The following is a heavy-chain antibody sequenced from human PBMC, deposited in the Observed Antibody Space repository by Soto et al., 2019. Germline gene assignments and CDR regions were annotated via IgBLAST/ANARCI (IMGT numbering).Heavy chain of an antibody. CDR1: GFTFSSYG. CDR3: AKLSSPINDLAEPGPDY. V-gene: IGHV3-30*18. Sequence: PGGSLRLSCAASGFTFSSYGMHWVRQAPGKGLEWVAVISYDGSNKYYADSVKGRFTISRENAKNTLYLQMNSLRAEDTAVYYCAKLSSPINDLAEPGPDYWGQGTLVTVSS. D-gene: IGHD6-13*01. J-gene: IGHJ4*02. CDR2: ISYDGSNK.